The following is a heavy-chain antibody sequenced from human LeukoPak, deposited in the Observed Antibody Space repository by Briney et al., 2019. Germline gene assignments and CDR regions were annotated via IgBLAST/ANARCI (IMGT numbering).Heavy chain of an antibody. CDR1: GGSTSSYY. V-gene: IGHV4-4*09. D-gene: IGHD2-15*01. CDR3: ARLGYCSGGSCYMDYYYYMDV. CDR2: IYTSGST. Sequence: PSETLSLTCTVSGGSTSSYYWSWIRQPPGKGLEWIGYIYTSGSTNYNPSLKSRVTISVDTSKNQFSLKLSSVTAADTAVDYCARLGYCSGGSCYMDYYYYMDVWGGGTTVTVSS. J-gene: IGHJ6*03.